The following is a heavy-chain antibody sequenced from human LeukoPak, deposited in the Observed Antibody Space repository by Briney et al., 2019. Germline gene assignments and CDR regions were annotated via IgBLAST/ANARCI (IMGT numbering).Heavy chain of an antibody. V-gene: IGHV3-48*03. CDR1: GFTFSSYE. J-gene: IGHJ4*02. CDR2: ISSSGSTI. CDR3: ARDTRYCSGGGCYVGYYFDY. D-gene: IGHD2-15*01. Sequence: GGSLRPSCAASGFTFSSYEMNWVRQAPGKGVEGVSYISSSGSTIYYTDSVKGRFTISRDNAKNSLFLQMNSLRAEDTAVYYCARDTRYCSGGGCYVGYYFDYWGQGTLVTVSS.